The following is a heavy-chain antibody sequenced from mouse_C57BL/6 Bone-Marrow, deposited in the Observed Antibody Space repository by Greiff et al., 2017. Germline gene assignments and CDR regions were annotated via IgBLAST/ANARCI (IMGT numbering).Heavy chain of an antibody. J-gene: IGHJ2*01. V-gene: IGHV3-3*01. CDR3: ARHDGYYSYYFDY. D-gene: IGHD2-3*01. CDR2: TFYSGIT. CDR1: GFSINSDCY. Sequence: EVQLVESGPSLVRPSQTLSLTCTVTGFSINSDCYWIWIRQFPGNKLEYIGYTFYSGITYYNPSLESRTYITRDTSKNQFSLKLRSVTTEDTATYYCARHDGYYSYYFDYWGQGTTLTVSS.